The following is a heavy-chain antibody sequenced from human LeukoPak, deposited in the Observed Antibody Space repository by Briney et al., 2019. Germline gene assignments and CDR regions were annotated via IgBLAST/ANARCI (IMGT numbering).Heavy chain of an antibody. CDR1: GYSFTSYC. D-gene: IGHD3-3*01. CDR2: IYPGDSDT. V-gene: IGHV5-51*01. CDR3: ARHLTIFGVVVYFDY. J-gene: IGHJ4*02. Sequence: GESLKISCKGSGYSFTSYCIGWVRQMPGKGLEWMGIIYPGDSDTRYSPSFQGQVTISADKSISTAYLQWSSLKASDTAMYYCARHLTIFGVVVYFDYWGQGTLVTVSS.